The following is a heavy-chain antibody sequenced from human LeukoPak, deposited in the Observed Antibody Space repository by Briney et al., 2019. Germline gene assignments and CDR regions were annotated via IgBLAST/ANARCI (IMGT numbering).Heavy chain of an antibody. CDR3: ARDGSCSGGSCYRWFDP. CDR1: GGSISRYY. Sequence: PSETLSLTCTVSGGSISRYYWSWIRQPPGKGLEWIGYIYYSGSTNYNPSLKSRVTISVDTSKNQFSLKLSSVTAADTAVYYCARDGSCSGGSCYRWFDPWGQGTLVTVSS. D-gene: IGHD2-15*01. V-gene: IGHV4-59*12. J-gene: IGHJ5*02. CDR2: IYYSGST.